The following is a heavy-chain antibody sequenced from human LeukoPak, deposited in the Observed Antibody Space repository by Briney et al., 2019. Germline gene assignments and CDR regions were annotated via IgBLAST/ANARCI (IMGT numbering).Heavy chain of an antibody. J-gene: IGHJ4*02. V-gene: IGHV1-2*02. Sequence: ASVKVSCKASGYIFTGYYMHWVRQAPGQGLEWMGWINPNTGGAVYAQRFQDRVTMTSDTSISTAYMELTRLRSDDTAIYYCAREAGYSGFDTERYFDYWGRGTLVTVS. D-gene: IGHD5-12*01. CDR2: INPNTGGA. CDR1: GYIFTGYY. CDR3: AREAGYSGFDTERYFDY.